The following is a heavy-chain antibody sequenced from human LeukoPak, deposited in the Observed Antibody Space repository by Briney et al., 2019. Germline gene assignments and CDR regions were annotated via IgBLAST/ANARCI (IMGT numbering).Heavy chain of an antibody. V-gene: IGHV3-48*03. CDR1: GFTFSSYE. J-gene: IGHJ5*02. D-gene: IGHD1-26*01. Sequence: GGSVRLSCAASGFTFSSYEMNWVRQAPGKGLEWVSYISSSGNTIYYADSVKDRFTISRDNAKNSLYLQMNSLRAEDTAIYYCARDIRWEPGPWGQGTLVTVSS. CDR3: ARDIRWEPGP. CDR2: ISSSGNTI.